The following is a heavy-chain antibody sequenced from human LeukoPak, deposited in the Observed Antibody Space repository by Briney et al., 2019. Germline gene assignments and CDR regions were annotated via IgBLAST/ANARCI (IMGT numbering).Heavy chain of an antibody. CDR2: ISYDGSNK. D-gene: IGHD5-18*01. CDR3: ARITDTAMVAY. J-gene: IGHJ4*02. CDR1: GFTFSSYG. Sequence: GGSLRLSCAASGFTFSSYGMHWARQAPGKGLEWVAVISYDGSNKYYADSVKGRFTISRDNSKNTLYLQMNSLRAEDTAVYYCARITDTAMVAYWGQGTLVTVSS. V-gene: IGHV3-30*03.